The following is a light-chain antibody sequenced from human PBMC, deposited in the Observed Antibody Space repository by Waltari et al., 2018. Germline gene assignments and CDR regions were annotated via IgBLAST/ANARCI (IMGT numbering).Light chain of an antibody. V-gene: IGLV1-44*01. CDR2: GNN. Sequence: SVLTHTPSASVPPWQRCTLSCSGSSFNIVRHTFNWYQQLPGTEPKLIIVGNNTRPSGVPGRYSGSKSGTSASLASRGSQSEDEADYYCGVWDDSLNGVVFGGGTKLTV. CDR1: SFNIVRHT. CDR3: GVWDDSLNGVV. J-gene: IGLJ2*01.